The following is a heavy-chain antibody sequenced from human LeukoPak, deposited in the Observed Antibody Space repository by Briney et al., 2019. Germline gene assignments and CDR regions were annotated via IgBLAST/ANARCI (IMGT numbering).Heavy chain of an antibody. D-gene: IGHD2-21*01. J-gene: IGHJ6*03. Sequence: GGSLRLSCAASGFSFNSNWMSWVRQAPGKGLEWVANINQDGRRTYCVDSVKDRFSISRDNAKNSLYLQVNSLRAEDTAVYYCARDVDYIDVWGKGTTVTVSS. CDR1: GFSFNSNW. CDR2: INQDGRRT. V-gene: IGHV3-7*01. CDR3: ARDVDYIDV.